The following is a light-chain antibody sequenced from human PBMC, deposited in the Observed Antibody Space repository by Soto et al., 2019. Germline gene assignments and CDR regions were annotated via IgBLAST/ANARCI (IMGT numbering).Light chain of an antibody. CDR2: YAS. J-gene: IGKJ2*01. V-gene: IGKV3-11*01. Sequence: EIVLTQSPATLSLSPGERATLSCRASQSVSSYLAWYQQKPGQAPRLLIYYASNRPTGIPARFSGSGSGTDFTLTISSLEPEDFAVYYCQPSSNWPTVYPFGQGTKMEIK. CDR1: QSVSSY. CDR3: QPSSNWPTVYP.